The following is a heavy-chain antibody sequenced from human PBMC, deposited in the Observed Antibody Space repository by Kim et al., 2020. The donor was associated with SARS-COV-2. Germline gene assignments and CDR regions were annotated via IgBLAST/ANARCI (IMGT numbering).Heavy chain of an antibody. V-gene: IGHV3-30*18. CDR2: ISYDGTKI. CDR1: GFTFRSYG. CDR3: AKVPTLPSGRGWPPTVFRNYHYYYGMDV. Sequence: GGSLRLSCAASGFTFRSYGMHWVRQTPGKGLEWVALISYDGTKIFYGESVKGRFTISRDDSKNTLFLQMDSLRADDTGVYYCAKVPTLPSGRGWPPTVFRNYHYYYGMDVWGQGTTVTVSS. D-gene: IGHD3-16*01. J-gene: IGHJ6*02.